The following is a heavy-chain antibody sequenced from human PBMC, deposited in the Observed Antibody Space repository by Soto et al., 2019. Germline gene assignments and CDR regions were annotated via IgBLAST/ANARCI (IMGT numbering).Heavy chain of an antibody. V-gene: IGHV1-18*01. D-gene: IGHD3-10*01. J-gene: IGHJ6*03. CDR1: GYTFTSYG. CDR2: ISAYNGNT. Sequence: ASVKVSYKASGYTFTSYGISWVRQAPGQGLEWMGWISAYNGNTNYAQKLQGRVTMTTDTSTSTAYMELRSLRSDDTAVYYCARCVGELLPEDYYMDVWGKGTTVTVSS. CDR3: ARCVGELLPEDYYMDV.